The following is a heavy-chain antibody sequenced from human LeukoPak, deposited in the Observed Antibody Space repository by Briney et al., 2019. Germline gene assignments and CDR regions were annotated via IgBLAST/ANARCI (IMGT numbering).Heavy chain of an antibody. CDR3: ARSDLSLV. J-gene: IGHJ6*02. D-gene: IGHD2-21*02. Sequence: PGGSLRLSCAASGFCFRSCDMNWVRQAPGKGLEGVSYISNSDKTIYYADFVQGRFTISRDDAKNSLYLQMNSLRVEDTAVYYCARSDLSLVWGQGTTVTVSS. CDR2: ISNSDKTI. V-gene: IGHV3-48*03. CDR1: GFCFRSCD.